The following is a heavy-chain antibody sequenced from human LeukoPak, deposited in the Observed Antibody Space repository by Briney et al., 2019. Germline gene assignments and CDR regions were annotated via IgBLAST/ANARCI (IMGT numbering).Heavy chain of an antibody. CDR2: IRYDGSNK. Sequence: GGSLRLSCAASGFSFNTYDMHWVRQAPGKGLEWVTFIRYDGSNKYYADSVKGRFTISGDNSKNTLYLQMNSLRVEDTAVYYCAGDSDYWGQGTLVTVSS. CDR3: AGDSDY. J-gene: IGHJ4*02. CDR1: GFSFNTYD. V-gene: IGHV3-30*02.